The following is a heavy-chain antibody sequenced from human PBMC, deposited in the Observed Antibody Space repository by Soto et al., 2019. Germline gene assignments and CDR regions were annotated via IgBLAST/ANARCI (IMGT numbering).Heavy chain of an antibody. CDR1: GFTFSSYW. CDR3: ARDKYSSSWYVPYYFDY. V-gene: IGHV3-7*01. CDR2: IKQDGSEK. J-gene: IGHJ4*02. Sequence: PGGSLRLSCGASGFTFSSYWMSWVGRAPGEGLEWVANIKQDGSEKYYVDSVKGRFTISRDNAKNSLYLQMNSLRAEDTAVYYCARDKYSSSWYVPYYFDYWGQGTLVTVSS. D-gene: IGHD6-13*01.